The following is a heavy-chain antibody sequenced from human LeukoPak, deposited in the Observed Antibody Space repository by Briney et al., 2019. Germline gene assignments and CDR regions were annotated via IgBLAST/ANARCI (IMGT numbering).Heavy chain of an antibody. D-gene: IGHD3-16*02. V-gene: IGHV3-30*18. CDR1: GFTFSTYG. CDR3: AKGSYDYVWGSYRYRGAFDI. CDR2: ISYDAKSN. J-gene: IGHJ3*02. Sequence: GGSLRLSCATSGFTFSTYGMHWVRQAPGKGLEWVAVISYDAKSNYHVDSVKGRFTISRDNSKNTLYLQMNSLRAEDTAVYYCAKGSYDYVWGSYRYRGAFDIWGQGTMVTVSS.